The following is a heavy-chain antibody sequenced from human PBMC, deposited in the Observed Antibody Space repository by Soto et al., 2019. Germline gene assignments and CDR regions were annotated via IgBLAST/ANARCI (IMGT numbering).Heavy chain of an antibody. CDR3: ATDRYYYDSSGSYSPPY. D-gene: IGHD3-22*01. CDR1: GFTFSSYA. V-gene: IGHV3-23*01. CDR2: ISGSAATT. J-gene: IGHJ4*02. Sequence: PGGSLRLSCAASGFTFSSYAMNWVHQAPGKGLEWVSAISGSAATTHFADSVKGRFTISRDNSKNTLYLQMNSLRAEDTAVYYCATDRYYYDSSGSYSPPYWGQGTLVTVSS.